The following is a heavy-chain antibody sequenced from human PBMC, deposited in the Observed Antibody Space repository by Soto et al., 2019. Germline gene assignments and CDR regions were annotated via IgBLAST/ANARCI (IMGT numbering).Heavy chain of an antibody. V-gene: IGHV3-53*01. D-gene: IGHD3-10*01. CDR3: APHPGGGGY. Sequence: EVQLVESGGGLIQPGGSLRLSCAVSGFTVSNNYMSWVRQAPGKGLEGVSVIYSGGYTAYGDSVKGRFTISRDNSKKPIFFQINARGADATAVFYWAPHPGGGGYWGQGTLVTVSS. CDR1: GFTVSNNY. J-gene: IGHJ4*02. CDR2: IYSGGYT.